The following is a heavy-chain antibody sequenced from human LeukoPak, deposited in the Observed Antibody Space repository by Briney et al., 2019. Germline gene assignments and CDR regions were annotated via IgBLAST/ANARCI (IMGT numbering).Heavy chain of an antibody. V-gene: IGHV3-21*01. CDR1: GFTFSSYS. J-gene: IGHJ2*01. CDR3: ARALRGDLAYWYFDL. D-gene: IGHD2-21*02. Sequence: GGSLRLSCAASGFTFSSYSMNWVRQAPGKGLEWVSSISSSSSYIYYADSVKGRFTISRDNAKNSLYLQMNSLRAEDTAVYYCARALRGDLAYWYFDLWGRGTLVTVSS. CDR2: ISSSSSYI.